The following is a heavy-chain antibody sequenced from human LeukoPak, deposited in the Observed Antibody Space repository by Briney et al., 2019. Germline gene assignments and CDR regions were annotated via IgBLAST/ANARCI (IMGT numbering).Heavy chain of an antibody. Sequence: GGSLRLSCAASGFRFSSYAMHWVRQAPGKGLEWVAATSHDGSDRFYADSVKGRFTISRDNSKNTLYLQMSSLRAEDTAVYYCPRDGRGVRGVITYWGQGTLVTVSS. CDR3: PRDGRGVRGVITY. CDR1: GFRFSSYA. CDR2: TSHDGSDR. V-gene: IGHV3-30*15. D-gene: IGHD3-10*01. J-gene: IGHJ4*02.